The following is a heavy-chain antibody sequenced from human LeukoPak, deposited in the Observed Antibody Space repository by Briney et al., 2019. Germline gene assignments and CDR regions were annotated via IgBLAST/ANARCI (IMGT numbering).Heavy chain of an antibody. V-gene: IGHV3-74*01. J-gene: IGHJ4*02. CDR2: INGDGTDT. D-gene: IGHD1-1*01. CDR1: GFTLSSNW. Sequence: GGSLRLSCAAPGFTLSSNWMPWVRHAPGRGPVWLSRINGDGTDTPYTDSVKGRFTISRDNARNTLYLQMNSLRVEDTAVYYCARGSATGWPDFLDYWGQGSLVTVSA. CDR3: ARGSATGWPDFLDY.